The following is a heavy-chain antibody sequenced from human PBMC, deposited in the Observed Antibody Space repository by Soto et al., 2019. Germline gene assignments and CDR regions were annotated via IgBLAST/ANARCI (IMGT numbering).Heavy chain of an antibody. CDR1: GYTFTGYY. CDR2: INPNSGGT. V-gene: IGHV1-2*02. J-gene: IGHJ5*02. D-gene: IGHD6-6*01. CDR3: APGGRIAARPNWFDP. Sequence: ASVKVSCKASGYTFTGYYMHWVRQAPGQGLEWMGWINPNSGGTNYAQKFQGRVTMTRDTSISTAYMELSGLRSDDTAVYYCAPGGRIAARPNWFDPWGQGTLVTVSS.